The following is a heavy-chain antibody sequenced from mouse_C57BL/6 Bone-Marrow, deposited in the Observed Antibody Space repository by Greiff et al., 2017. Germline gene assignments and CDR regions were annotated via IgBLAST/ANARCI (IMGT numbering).Heavy chain of an antibody. CDR2: INPGSGGT. D-gene: IGHD2-4*01. CDR3: ARTLYYDLDYYAMDY. J-gene: IGHJ4*01. Sequence: VQLQQSGAELVRPGTSVTVSCKASGYAFTNYLIEWVKQRPGQGLEWIGVINPGSGGTNYNEKFKGKATLTADKYSSTAYMQLSSLTSEYSAVYFCARTLYYDLDYYAMDYWGQGTSVTVSS. V-gene: IGHV1-54*01. CDR1: GYAFTNYL.